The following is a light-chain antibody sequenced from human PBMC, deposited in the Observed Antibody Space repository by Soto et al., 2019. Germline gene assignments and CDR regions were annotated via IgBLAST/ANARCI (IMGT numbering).Light chain of an antibody. Sequence: EIVMTQSPATLSVSPGEGATLSCRASQTVRNNYLAWYQQKPGQAPRLLIYDASSRATGIPDRFSGGGSGTDFTLTISRLEPEDFAVYYCQQFSSYPLTLGGGTKVDLK. CDR3: QQFSSYPLT. CDR1: QTVRNNY. J-gene: IGKJ4*01. V-gene: IGKV3-20*01. CDR2: DAS.